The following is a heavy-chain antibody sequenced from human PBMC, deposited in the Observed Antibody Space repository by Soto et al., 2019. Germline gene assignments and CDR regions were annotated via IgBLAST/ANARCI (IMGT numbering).Heavy chain of an antibody. V-gene: IGHV1-24*01. CDR2: FDPEDGET. J-gene: IGHJ4*02. CDR1: GYTLTELS. D-gene: IGHD2-8*02. CDR3: ATDPGYKANWWVGGY. Sequence: ASVKVSCKVSGYTLTELSMHWVRQAPGKGLEWMGGFDPEDGETIYAQKFQGRVTMTEDTSTDTAYMELSSLRSEDTAVYYCATDPGYKANWWVGGYWGQGTLVTVSS.